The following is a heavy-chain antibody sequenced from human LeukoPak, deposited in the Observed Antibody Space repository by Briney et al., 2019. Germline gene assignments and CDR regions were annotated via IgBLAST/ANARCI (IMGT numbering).Heavy chain of an antibody. CDR2: IYYSGST. CDR3: ARQGFASTIFGVVTKGYLSAFDI. J-gene: IGHJ3*02. V-gene: IGHV4-39*01. Sequence: NLSETLSLTCTVSGGSISSSSYYWGWIRQPPGKGLEWIGSIYYSGSTYYNPSLKSRVTISVDTSKNQFSLKLSSVTAADTAVYYCARQGFASTIFGVVTKGYLSAFDIWGQGTMVTVSS. D-gene: IGHD3-3*01. CDR1: GGSISSSSYY.